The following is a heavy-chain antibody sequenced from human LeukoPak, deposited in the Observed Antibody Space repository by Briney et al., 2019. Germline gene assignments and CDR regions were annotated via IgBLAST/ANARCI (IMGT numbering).Heavy chain of an antibody. CDR2: ISYDGSNK. Sequence: PGGSLRLSCAASGFTFSSYAMHWVPQAPGKGLEGVAVISYDGSNKYYADSVKGRFTISRDNSKNTLYLQMNSLRAEDTAVYYCARDYYDSSGYYYVYWGQGTLVTVSS. V-gene: IGHV3-30*01. J-gene: IGHJ4*02. CDR3: ARDYYDSSGYYYVY. D-gene: IGHD3-22*01. CDR1: GFTFSSYA.